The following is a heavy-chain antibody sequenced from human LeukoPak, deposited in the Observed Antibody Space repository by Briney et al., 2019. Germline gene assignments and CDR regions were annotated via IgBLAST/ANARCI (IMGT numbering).Heavy chain of an antibody. V-gene: IGHV3-7*01. J-gene: IGHJ4*02. CDR1: GFTFSSYW. CDR2: IKQDGSEK. D-gene: IGHD2-15*01. Sequence: GGSLRLSCAASGFTFSSYWMSWVRQAPGKGLEWVANIKQDGSEKYYVDSVKGRFTISRDNAKNSLYLQMNSLRAEDTAVYYCARDPRYCSGGSCYRGDYWGQGTLVTVSS. CDR3: ARDPRYCSGGSCYRGDY.